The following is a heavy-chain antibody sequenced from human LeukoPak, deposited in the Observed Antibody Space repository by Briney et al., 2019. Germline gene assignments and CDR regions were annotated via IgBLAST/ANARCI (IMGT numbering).Heavy chain of an antibody. D-gene: IGHD6-6*01. Sequence: SETLSLTCTVSGGSISSYYWSWIRQPPGKGLEWIGYIYYSGSTNYNPSLKSRVTMSVDTSKSQFTLKLSSVTAADTAVYYCARGIAARQSFYYFDYWGQGTLVTVSS. CDR2: IYYSGST. V-gene: IGHV4-59*12. CDR1: GGSISSYY. J-gene: IGHJ4*02. CDR3: ARGIAARQSFYYFDY.